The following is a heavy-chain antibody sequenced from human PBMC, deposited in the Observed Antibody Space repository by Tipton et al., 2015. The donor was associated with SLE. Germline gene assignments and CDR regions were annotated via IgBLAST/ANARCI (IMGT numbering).Heavy chain of an antibody. D-gene: IGHD3-10*01. CDR2: IYYSGTS. CDR1: GGSISGTSHY. CDR3: AGTPWLVRFEY. V-gene: IGHV4-39*01. J-gene: IGHJ4*02. Sequence: GLVKPSETLSLTCSSSGGSISGTSHYWGWFRQSPGKGLEWLGSIYYSGTSYYNPSLKSRVTISVDTYKNQISLKLRSVTAADTAVYYCAGTPWLVRFEYWGQGTLVNVSP.